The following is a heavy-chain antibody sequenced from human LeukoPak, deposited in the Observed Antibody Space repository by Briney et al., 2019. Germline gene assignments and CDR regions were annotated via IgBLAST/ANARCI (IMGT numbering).Heavy chain of an antibody. J-gene: IGHJ6*03. CDR2: ISYDGSNK. CDR3: ARKGPSWYMDV. CDR1: GFTFSSYA. Sequence: PGRSLRLSCAASGFTFSSYAMHWVRQAPGKGLEWVAVISYDGSNKYYADSVKGRFTISRDNSKNTLYLQMNSLRAEDTAVYYCARKGPSWYMDVWGKGTTVTVSS. V-gene: IGHV3-30-3*01.